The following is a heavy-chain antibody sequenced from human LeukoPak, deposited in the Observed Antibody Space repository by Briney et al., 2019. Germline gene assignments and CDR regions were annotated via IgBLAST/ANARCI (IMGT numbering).Heavy chain of an antibody. V-gene: IGHV3-23*01. CDR3: ARELFDFDY. CDR2: ITGSGGST. D-gene: IGHD3-10*01. J-gene: IGHJ4*02. CDR1: GSTFDNFA. Sequence: GGSLRLSCAPSGSTFDNFAMTWVRQAPGKGLEWVSEITGSGGSTYYADSVKGRFTISRDNSKNTLYLQMNSLRAEGTAIYYCARELFDFDYWGQGTLVTVSS.